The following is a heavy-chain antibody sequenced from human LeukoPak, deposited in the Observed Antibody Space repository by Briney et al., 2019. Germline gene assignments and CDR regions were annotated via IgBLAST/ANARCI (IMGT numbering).Heavy chain of an antibody. CDR2: IYYSGST. V-gene: IGHV4-59*01. Sequence: SETLSLTCTVSGGSISSYYWSWIRQPPGKGLEWIGYIYYSGSTNYNPSLKSRVTISVDTSKNQFSLKLSSVTAADTAVYYCARGPRVLYYYILTGLNWYFDLWGRGTLVTVSS. D-gene: IGHD3-9*01. J-gene: IGHJ2*01. CDR3: ARGPRVLYYYILTGLNWYFDL. CDR1: GGSISSYY.